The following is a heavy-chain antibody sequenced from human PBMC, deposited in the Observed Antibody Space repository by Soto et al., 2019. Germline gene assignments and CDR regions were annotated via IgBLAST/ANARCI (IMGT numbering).Heavy chain of an antibody. J-gene: IGHJ4*02. CDR3: AKGLEHLVPFDY. Sequence: VGSLRLSCTASGFTFDSYAMNWVRQAPGKGLEWVSAISATGAGTYYADSVKGRSTISRDNSKNTLYLQMNSLRAEDTAVYYCAKGLEHLVPFDYWGQGALVTVSS. D-gene: IGHD6-13*01. V-gene: IGHV3-23*01. CDR2: ISATGAGT. CDR1: GFTFDSYA.